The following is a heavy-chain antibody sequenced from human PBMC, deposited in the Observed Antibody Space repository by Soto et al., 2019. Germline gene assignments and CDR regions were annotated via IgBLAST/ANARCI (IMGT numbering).Heavy chain of an antibody. V-gene: IGHV3-21*01. D-gene: IGHD2-15*01. CDR2: ISSSSYI. J-gene: IGHJ6*02. Sequence: GGSLRLSCAASGFTFSSYSMNWVRQAPGKGLEWVSSISSSSYIYYADSVKGRFTISRDNAKNSLYLQMNSLRAEDTAVYYCARDCGENCRDGYNYYYYGMDVWGQGTTVTVSS. CDR3: ARDCGENCRDGYNYYYYGMDV. CDR1: GFTFSSYS.